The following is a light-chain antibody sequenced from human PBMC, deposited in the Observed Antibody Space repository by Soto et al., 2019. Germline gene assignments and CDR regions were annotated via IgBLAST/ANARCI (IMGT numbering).Light chain of an antibody. J-gene: IGKJ1*01. CDR1: QSISSN. CDR2: GAS. CDR3: QQYHNWPPWT. V-gene: IGKV3-15*01. Sequence: EIMMTHSPATLSVSPGGRATLSCSASQSISSNLAWYQQKPGQAPRLLIYGASTRATGIPARFSGSGPGTEFTLTITSLQSEDVAVYYCQQYHNWPPWTFGQGTKVDIK.